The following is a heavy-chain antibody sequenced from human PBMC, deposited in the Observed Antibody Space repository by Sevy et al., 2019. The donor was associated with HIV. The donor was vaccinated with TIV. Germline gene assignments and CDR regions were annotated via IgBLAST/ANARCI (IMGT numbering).Heavy chain of an antibody. D-gene: IGHD4-17*01. J-gene: IGHJ4*02. CDR3: ARAQAGYGDFGGHFDH. CDR2: ITSSSSTI. CDR1: GFRFSSVS. Sequence: GGSLRLSCAASGFRFSSVSMNWVRQAPGKGLEWVSYITSSSSTIFYADSVKGRFTISRDNAKNSLYLQMSSLRDEDTAVYYCARAQAGYGDFGGHFDHWGQGSLVTVSS. V-gene: IGHV3-48*02.